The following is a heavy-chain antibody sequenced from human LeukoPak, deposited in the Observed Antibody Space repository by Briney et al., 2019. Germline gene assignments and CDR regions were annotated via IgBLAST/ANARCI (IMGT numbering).Heavy chain of an antibody. CDR3: ARADRDGNKRFLD. CDR2: VSSSGTTT. J-gene: IGHJ4*02. CDR1: GFTFSSYS. Sequence: GGSLRLSCAASGFTFSSYSVIWARQAPGKGLEWVSYVSSSGTTTYYADSVKGRFTISRDNGKNLVSQQMNSLRDEDTAVYYCARADRDGNKRFLDWGQGTLVTVSS. V-gene: IGHV3-48*02. D-gene: IGHD5-24*01.